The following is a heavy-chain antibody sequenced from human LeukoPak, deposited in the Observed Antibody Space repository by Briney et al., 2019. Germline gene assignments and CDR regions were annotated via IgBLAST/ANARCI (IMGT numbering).Heavy chain of an antibody. D-gene: IGHD2-2*01. J-gene: IGHJ4*02. CDR3: AKHPHIVVVPAPFFY. CDR1: GFTFSSYA. CDR2: ISGSGGST. V-gene: IGHV3-23*01. Sequence: TGGSLRLSCAASGFTFSSYAMSWVRQAPGKGLDWVSAISGSGGSTYYADSVKGRFTISRDNSKNTLYLQMNSLRAEDTAVYYCAKHPHIVVVPAPFFYWGQGTLVTVSS.